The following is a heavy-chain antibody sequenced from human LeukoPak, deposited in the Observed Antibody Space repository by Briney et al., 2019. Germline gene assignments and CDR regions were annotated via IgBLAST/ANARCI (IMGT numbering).Heavy chain of an antibody. V-gene: IGHV4-31*02. CDR1: GDSIATGGYY. CDR3: ARGGVVVTALRFDY. D-gene: IGHD2-21*02. J-gene: IGHJ4*02. Sequence: PSETLSLTCIASGDSIATGGYYWGWIRQFPGKGLEWLGYIYHTGSTIYNPSLKSRLSMSVDSSKTQFSLHLNSVTAADTAVYFCARGGVVVTALRFDYWGQGALVTVSS. CDR2: IYHTGST.